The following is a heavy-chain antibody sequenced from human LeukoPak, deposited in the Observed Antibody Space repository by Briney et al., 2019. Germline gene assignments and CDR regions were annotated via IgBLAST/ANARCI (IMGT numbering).Heavy chain of an antibody. CDR3: ARLERNYLYYHMDV. J-gene: IGHJ6*03. D-gene: IGHD1-1*01. V-gene: IGHV4-4*09. Sequence: SGTLSLTCTGSAGSISGQYWSWIRQPPGKALEYIGYIYSTGSTNYDPSLKSRVSISVDTSKNQISLRLSAVTAADTAFYYCARLERNYLYYHMDVWGRGTAVTVSS. CDR1: AGSISGQY. CDR2: IYSTGST.